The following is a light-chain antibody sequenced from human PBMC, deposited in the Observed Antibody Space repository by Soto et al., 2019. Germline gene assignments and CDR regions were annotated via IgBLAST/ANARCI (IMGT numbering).Light chain of an antibody. Sequence: QSALTQPPSASGSPGQSVTISCTGTSSDLGDYDYVSWYQQYPGKAPKLLIYEVNKRPSGVPDRFSGSKSGNTASLTVTGLQAEDEADYYCSSYAGSNNLIFGGGTKLTVL. J-gene: IGLJ2*01. CDR2: EVN. CDR1: SSDLGDYDY. CDR3: SSYAGSNNLI. V-gene: IGLV2-8*01.